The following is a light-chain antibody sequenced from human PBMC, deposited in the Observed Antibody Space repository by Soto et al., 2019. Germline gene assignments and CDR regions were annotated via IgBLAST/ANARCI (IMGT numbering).Light chain of an antibody. CDR3: QQYGSSRT. Sequence: EIALTQSPDTLCLSPGESAALSCRASQSVSSSYIAWYQQKPGQAPRLLIYGASSRATGIPDRFSGSGSGTDFTLTISRLEPEDFAVYYCQQYGSSRTFGQGTKVDI. V-gene: IGKV3-20*01. CDR2: GAS. J-gene: IGKJ1*01. CDR1: QSVSSSY.